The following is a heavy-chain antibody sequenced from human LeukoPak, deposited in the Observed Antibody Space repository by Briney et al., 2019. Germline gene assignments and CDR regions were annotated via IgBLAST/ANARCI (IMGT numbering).Heavy chain of an antibody. V-gene: IGHV3-11*06. Sequence: GGSRRLSCAASGFNFSDYYMSWIRKALGKGLECVSYIGSSGSYTNYADSVKGRFTISRDNAKNPLYLQMNSLRAEDTAVYYCARDWGLQHWGQGTLVTVSS. CDR2: IGSSGSYT. D-gene: IGHD3-16*01. CDR3: ARDWGLQH. CDR1: GFNFSDYY. J-gene: IGHJ1*01.